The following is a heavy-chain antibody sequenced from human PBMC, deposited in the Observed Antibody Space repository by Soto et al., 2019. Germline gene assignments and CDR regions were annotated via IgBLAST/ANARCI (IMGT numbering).Heavy chain of an antibody. CDR1: GYTFTSYG. D-gene: IGHD7-27*01. Sequence: SVKVSCKASGYTFTSYGISWVRQAPGQGLEWMGWISAYNGNTNYAQKLQGRVTMTTDTSTSTAYMELRSLRSDDTAVYYCARDGDGLPEYYGMDVWGQGNTVTVSS. CDR2: ISAYNGNT. CDR3: ARDGDGLPEYYGMDV. J-gene: IGHJ6*02. V-gene: IGHV1-18*04.